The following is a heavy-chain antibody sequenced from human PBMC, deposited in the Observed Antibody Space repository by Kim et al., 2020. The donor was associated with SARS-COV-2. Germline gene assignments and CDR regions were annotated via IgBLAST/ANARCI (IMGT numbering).Heavy chain of an antibody. Sequence: GGSLRLSCETSGFTFDDYGLTWVRQAPGKGLEWVADITWNGARTGYGDSVKGRFVISRDNAGSAVYLQMNNLRAEDTALYYCAREGDHYVYDHALDIWGQGTAVTVSS. CDR2: ITWNGART. J-gene: IGHJ3*02. D-gene: IGHD3-22*01. CDR3: AREGDHYVYDHALDI. CDR1: GFTFDDYG. V-gene: IGHV3-20*04.